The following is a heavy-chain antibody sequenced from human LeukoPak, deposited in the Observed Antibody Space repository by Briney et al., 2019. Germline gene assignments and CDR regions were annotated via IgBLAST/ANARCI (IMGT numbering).Heavy chain of an antibody. Sequence: SETLSLTCTVSGGSISDYYWSWIRQPPGKGLEWIGYISDTGSTDYVPSLRSRATVSRDTSKNQFSLKLASVTAADTAVYYCGNVAKLHRGRYGTGVWGQGTTVTVSS. CDR2: ISDTGST. D-gene: IGHD1-14*01. CDR3: GNVAKLHRGRYGTGV. J-gene: IGHJ6*02. CDR1: GGSISDYY. V-gene: IGHV4-59*08.